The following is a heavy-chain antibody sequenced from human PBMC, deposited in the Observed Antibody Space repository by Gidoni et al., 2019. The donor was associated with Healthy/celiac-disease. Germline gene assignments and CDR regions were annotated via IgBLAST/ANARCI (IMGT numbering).Heavy chain of an antibody. CDR3: AGASPTSVAGTFIWYFDL. V-gene: IGHV4-4*02. CDR1: GGSISSSNW. J-gene: IGHJ2*01. Sequence: VSGGSISSSNWWSWVRQPPGKGLEWIGENYHSGSTNYNPSLKSRVTISVDKSKTQFSLKLSSVTAADTAVYYCAGASPTSVAGTFIWYFDLWGRGTLVTVSS. D-gene: IGHD6-19*01. CDR2: NYHSGST.